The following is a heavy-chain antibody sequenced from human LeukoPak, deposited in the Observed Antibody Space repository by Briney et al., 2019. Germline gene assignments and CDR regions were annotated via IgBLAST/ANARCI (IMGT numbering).Heavy chain of an antibody. D-gene: IGHD3-10*01. J-gene: IGHJ4*02. CDR1: GYSFTSYW. V-gene: IGHV5-10-1*01. Sequence: GESLKISCKGSGYSFTSYWIGWVRQMPGKGLEWMGRIDPSDSYTNYSPSFQGHVTISADKSISTAYLQWSSLKASDTAMYYCARHMRYYYGSGSYYNIDYWGQGTLVTVSS. CDR2: IDPSDSYT. CDR3: ARHMRYYYGSGSYYNIDY.